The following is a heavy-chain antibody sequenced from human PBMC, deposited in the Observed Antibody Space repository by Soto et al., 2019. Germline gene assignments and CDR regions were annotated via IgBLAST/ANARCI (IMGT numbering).Heavy chain of an antibody. CDR1: WFSLSTSGMC. CDR3: ARTRPRGAFDI. J-gene: IGHJ3*02. CDR2: IDWDDDK. V-gene: IGHV2-70*01. Sequence: GXGXTLVTPTQTLTXTCTFSWFSLSTSGMCVIWIRQPPGKALEWLALIDWDDDKYYSTSLKTRLTISKENSKNQVVLTMTKMDTVDTATYYCARTRPRGAFDIWGQGTMVTVSS.